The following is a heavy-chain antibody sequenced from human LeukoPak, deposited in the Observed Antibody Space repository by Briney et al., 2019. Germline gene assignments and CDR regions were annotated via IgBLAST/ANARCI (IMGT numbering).Heavy chain of an antibody. V-gene: IGHV4-59*08. Sequence: SETLSLTCTVSGGSISSYYWSWIRQPPGKGLEWIGYIYYSGSTNYNPSLKSRVTISVDTSKNQFSLKLSSVTAADTAVYYCARLIYGGNPYEISFDYWGQGTLVTVSS. CDR2: IYYSGST. J-gene: IGHJ4*02. CDR1: GGSISSYY. CDR3: ARLIYGGNPYEISFDY. D-gene: IGHD4-23*01.